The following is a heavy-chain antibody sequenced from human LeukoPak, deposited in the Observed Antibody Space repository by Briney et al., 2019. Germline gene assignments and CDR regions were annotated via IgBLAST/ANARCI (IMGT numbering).Heavy chain of an antibody. D-gene: IGHD3-10*01. Sequence: SGTLSLTCAVSGGSISSSNWWSWVRQTPGEGLEGIGEISHSGSTSYNPSLKSRVTISVDKSKNQFSVKLPSVTAADPAVYYCARIERDGSGKPPYYYYYMDVWGKGTTVTVSS. CDR1: GGSISSSNW. J-gene: IGHJ6*03. CDR3: ARIERDGSGKPPYYYYYMDV. V-gene: IGHV4-4*02. CDR2: ISHSGST.